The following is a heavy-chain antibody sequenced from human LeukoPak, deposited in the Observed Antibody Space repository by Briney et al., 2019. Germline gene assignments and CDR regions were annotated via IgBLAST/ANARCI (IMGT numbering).Heavy chain of an antibody. V-gene: IGHV1-8*01. CDR2: MNPNSGNT. CDR3: ANSKTYYDFWSGPTDYYYYGIDV. Sequence: ASVKVSCKASGYTFTSYDINWVRQATGQGLEWMGWMNPNSGNTGYAQKFQGRVTMTRNTSISTAYMELSSLRSEDTAVYYCANSKTYYDFWSGPTDYYYYGIDVWGQGTTVTVSS. J-gene: IGHJ6*02. D-gene: IGHD3-3*01. CDR1: GYTFTSYD.